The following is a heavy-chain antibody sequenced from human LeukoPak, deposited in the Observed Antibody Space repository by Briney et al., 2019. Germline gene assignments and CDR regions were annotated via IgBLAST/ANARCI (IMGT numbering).Heavy chain of an antibody. CDR2: VKSDGSST. CDR3: AAEGRPTVVTFRKGAVDL. V-gene: IGHV3-74*01. CDR1: GFTFSSYW. D-gene: IGHD4-23*01. J-gene: IGHJ3*01. Sequence: GGSLRLSCAASGFTFSSYWMHWVRQAPGKGLVWVSRVKSDGSSTNYADSVKGRFTVSRDNAKNTLILQMNSLRAEDTAVYYCAAEGRPTVVTFRKGAVDLWGQGTMVTVSS.